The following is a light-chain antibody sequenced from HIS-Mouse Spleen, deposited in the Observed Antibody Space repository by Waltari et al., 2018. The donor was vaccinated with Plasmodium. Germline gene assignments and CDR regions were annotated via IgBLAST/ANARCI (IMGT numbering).Light chain of an antibody. CDR2: EVS. CDR3: SSYAGSNNFVV. Sequence: QSALPQPPSASGSPGPSVPIPCTGTSSDVGGYNYVSWYQQHTGKAPKLMIYEVSKRPSGVPDRFSGSKSGNTASLTVSGLQAEDEADYYCSSYAGSNNFVVFGGGTKLTVL. J-gene: IGLJ2*01. V-gene: IGLV2-8*01. CDR1: SSDVGGYNY.